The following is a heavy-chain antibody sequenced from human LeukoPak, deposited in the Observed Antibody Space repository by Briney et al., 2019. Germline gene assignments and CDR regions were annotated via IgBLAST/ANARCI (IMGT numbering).Heavy chain of an antibody. D-gene: IGHD1-26*01. CDR3: ARHGGKKYNWFDP. Sequence: PSETLSLTCAVSGYSISSGYYWGWIRQPPGKGLEWIGSIYHSGSTYYNPSLKSRVTISVDTSKNQFSLKLSSVTAADTAVYYCARHGGKKYNWFDPWGQGTQVTVSS. CDR1: GYSISSGYY. J-gene: IGHJ5*02. CDR2: IYHSGST. V-gene: IGHV4-38-2*01.